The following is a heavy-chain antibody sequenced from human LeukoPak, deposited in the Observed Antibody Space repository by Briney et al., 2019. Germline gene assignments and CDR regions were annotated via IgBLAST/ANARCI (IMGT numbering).Heavy chain of an antibody. D-gene: IGHD1-7*01. J-gene: IGHJ4*02. Sequence: WVRQPXGXXLEWIGYIYNSGSTTYNPSLKSRATISVDTSKNQFSLKLTSMTAADTAFYYCVRDRELHYWGQGILVTVSS. CDR3: VRDRELHY. V-gene: IGHV4-59*01. CDR2: IYNSGST.